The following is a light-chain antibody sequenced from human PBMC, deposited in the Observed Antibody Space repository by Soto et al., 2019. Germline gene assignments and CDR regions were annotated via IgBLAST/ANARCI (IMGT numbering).Light chain of an antibody. CDR2: EVS. V-gene: IGLV2-23*02. CDR1: SSDVGSYSL. CDR3: CSYAGSSTLYV. J-gene: IGLJ1*01. Sequence: QSALTQPASVSGSPGQSITISCTGTSSDVGSYSLVSWYQQHPGKAPKLMIYEVSKRPSGVSNRFSGSKSGNTASLTISGLQAEDEGDYYCCSYAGSSTLYVFGGGTKLTVL.